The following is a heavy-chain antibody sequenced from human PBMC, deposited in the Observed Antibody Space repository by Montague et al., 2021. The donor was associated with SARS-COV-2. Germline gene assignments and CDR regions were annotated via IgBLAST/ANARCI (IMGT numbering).Heavy chain of an antibody. CDR1: GFSLISDGVG. CDR2: IFWNDDK. Sequence: VKPTQTLTLTCTFSGFSLISDGVGVGWIRQPPGKALEWLALIFWNDDKRYNSSLKNRLTVTKDTSKNQVVLTMTNMDPLDTGTYYCAHSLLFSSLGGFDSWGQGILGTVAS. J-gene: IGHJ4*02. V-gene: IGHV2-5*01. D-gene: IGHD7-27*01. CDR3: AHSLLFSSLGGFDS.